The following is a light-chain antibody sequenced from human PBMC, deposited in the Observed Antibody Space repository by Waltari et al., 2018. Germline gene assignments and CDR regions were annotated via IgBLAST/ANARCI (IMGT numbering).Light chain of an antibody. CDR1: QSVFYSSYNKND. CDR3: HQYYSIPYT. Sequence: DIVMTQSPDSLSVSRGERATFTCKPRQSVFYSSYNKNDLTWYQQKPGQPPKLLIYWASTRESGVPDRFSGSGSGTDFTLTISSLQAEDVAVYYCHQYYSIPYTFGQGTKLEVK. CDR2: WAS. J-gene: IGKJ2*01. V-gene: IGKV4-1*01.